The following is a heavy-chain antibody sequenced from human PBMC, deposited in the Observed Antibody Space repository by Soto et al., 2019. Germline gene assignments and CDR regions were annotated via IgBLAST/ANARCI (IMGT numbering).Heavy chain of an antibody. J-gene: IGHJ4*02. V-gene: IGHV3-33*01. Sequence: GGSLRLSCAASGFTFSSYGMQWVRRAPGKGLEWVAVIWHDGSNQYYADSVKGRFTISRDNSNNILYLQLNSLRAEDTAVYYCARERGQIDYWGQGTLVTVSS. CDR1: GFTFSSYG. CDR3: ARERGQIDY. CDR2: IWHDGSNQ.